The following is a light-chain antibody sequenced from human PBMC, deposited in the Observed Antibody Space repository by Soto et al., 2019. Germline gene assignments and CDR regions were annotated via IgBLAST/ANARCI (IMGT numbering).Light chain of an antibody. J-gene: IGLJ1*01. CDR1: SSDVGAYKY. Sequence: QSALTQPPSASGSPGQSVTISCTGTSSDVGAYKYVSWYQQFPGEAPNLIIYGVDKRPSGVPSRFSGSKSGNTAFLTVSGLQLEDEADYYCSSFAGRNVYVFGSWTKVTVL. V-gene: IGLV2-8*01. CDR3: SSFAGRNVYV. CDR2: GVD.